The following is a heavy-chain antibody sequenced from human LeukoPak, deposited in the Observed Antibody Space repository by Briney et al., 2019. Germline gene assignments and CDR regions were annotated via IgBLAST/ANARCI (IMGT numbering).Heavy chain of an antibody. CDR3: ARLTHSKYCSGGSCYGDAFDI. CDR1: GGSISSGSYY. D-gene: IGHD2-15*01. CDR2: IYTSGST. J-gene: IGHJ3*02. Sequence: SETLSLTCTVSGGSISSGSYYWSWIRQPAGKGLEWIGRIYTSGSTNYNPSLKSRVTISVDTSKNQFSLKLSSVTAADTAVYYCARLTHSKYCSGGSCYGDAFDIWGQGTMVTVSS. V-gene: IGHV4-61*02.